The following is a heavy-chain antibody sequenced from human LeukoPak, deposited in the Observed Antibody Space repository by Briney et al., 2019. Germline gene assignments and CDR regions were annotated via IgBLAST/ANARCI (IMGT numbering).Heavy chain of an antibody. CDR2: ISAYNGNT. V-gene: IGHV1-18*01. D-gene: IGHD3-22*01. J-gene: IGHJ4*02. CDR1: GHTFTSYG. Sequence: ASVKVTCKASGHTFTSYGISWVRQAPGQGLEWMGWISAYNGNTNYAQKLQGRVTMTTDTSTSTAYMELRSLRSDDTAVYYCARVGVEYDSSGYYDYWGQGTLVTVSS. CDR3: ARVGVEYDSSGYYDY.